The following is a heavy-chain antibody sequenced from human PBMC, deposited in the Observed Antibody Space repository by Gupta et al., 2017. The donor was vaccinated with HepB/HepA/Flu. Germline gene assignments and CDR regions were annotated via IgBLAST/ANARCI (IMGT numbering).Heavy chain of an antibody. CDR3: AKDSPGVVTEWELPTGSFDY. D-gene: IGHD1-26*01. V-gene: IGHV3-23*01. CDR2: ISGSGGST. CDR1: GFTFSSYA. J-gene: IGHJ4*02. Sequence: EVQLLESGGGLVQPGGSLRLSCAASGFTFSSYAMSWVRQAPGKGLEWVSAISGSGGSTYYADSVKGRFTISRDNSKNTLYLQMNSLRAEDTAVYYCAKDSPGVVTEWELPTGSFDYWGQGTLVTVSS.